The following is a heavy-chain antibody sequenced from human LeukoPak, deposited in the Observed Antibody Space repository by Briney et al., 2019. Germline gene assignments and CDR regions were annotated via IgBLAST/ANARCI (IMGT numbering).Heavy chain of an antibody. CDR2: ISSNSSYI. CDR1: GFTFSSYS. D-gene: IGHD3-3*01. J-gene: IGHJ4*02. CDR3: ARDRPTIFGVVIADY. V-gene: IGHV3-21*01. Sequence: PGGSLRLSCAASGFTFSSYSMNWVRQAPGKGLEWVSSISSNSSYIYYADSVKGRFTISRDNAKNSLYLQMNSLRAEDTAVYYCARDRPTIFGVVIADYWGQGTLVTVSS.